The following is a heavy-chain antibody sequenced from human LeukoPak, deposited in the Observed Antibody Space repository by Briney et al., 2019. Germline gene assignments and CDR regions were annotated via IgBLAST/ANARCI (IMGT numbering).Heavy chain of an antibody. CDR1: GFTFGDYA. D-gene: IGHD3-9*01. CDR3: AKDLLGRAGYYNLDY. Sequence: GGSLRLSCTASGFTFGDYAMSWVRQAPGKGLEWVSAISGSGGSTYYADSVKGRFTISRDNSKNTLYLQMNSVRAEDTAVYYCAKDLLGRAGYYNLDYWGQGTLVTVSS. CDR2: ISGSGGST. V-gene: IGHV3-23*01. J-gene: IGHJ4*02.